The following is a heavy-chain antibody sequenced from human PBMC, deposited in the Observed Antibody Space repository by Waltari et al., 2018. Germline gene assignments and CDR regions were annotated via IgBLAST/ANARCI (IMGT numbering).Heavy chain of an antibody. J-gene: IGHJ5*02. CDR2: INPNRGGT. CDR3: ARGSWEWLLT. Sequence: QVQLVQSGAEVKKPGASVKVSCKASGYTFTGYYMHWVRQAPGQGLEWMGRINPNRGGTNDAQKFQGRVTMTRDTSISTAYMELSRLRSDDTAVYYCARGSWEWLLTWGQGTLVTVSS. D-gene: IGHD3-3*01. V-gene: IGHV1-2*06. CDR1: GYTFTGYY.